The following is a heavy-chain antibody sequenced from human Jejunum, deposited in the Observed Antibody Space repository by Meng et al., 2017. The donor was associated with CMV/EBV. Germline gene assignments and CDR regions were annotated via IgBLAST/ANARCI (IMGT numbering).Heavy chain of an antibody. CDR3: TRAYDYGDPNWFDP. J-gene: IGHJ5*02. V-gene: IGHV3-21*06. Sequence: SGFTFSSSRMIWVRQAPGRGLGWVSSISGASTYIYLADSVESRFTISRDNAKNSVYLEMNSLRVEDTAVYYCTRAYDYGDPNWFDPWGQGTLVTVSS. D-gene: IGHD4/OR15-4a*01. CDR2: ISGASTYI. CDR1: GFTFSSSR.